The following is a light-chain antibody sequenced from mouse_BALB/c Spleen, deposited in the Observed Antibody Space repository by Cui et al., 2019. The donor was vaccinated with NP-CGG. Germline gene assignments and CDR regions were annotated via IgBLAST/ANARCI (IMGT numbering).Light chain of an antibody. V-gene: IGLV1*01. CDR2: GTN. CDR3: ALWYSNHWV. J-gene: IGLJ1*01. CDR1: TGAFTTSNC. Sequence: QAVVTQESALTTSPGETVTLTCRSNTGAFTTSNCANWVQEKPDHLFTGLIGGTNNRAPGVPARFSGSLIGDKAALTITGAQTEDEAIYFCALWYSNHWVFGGGTKLTVL.